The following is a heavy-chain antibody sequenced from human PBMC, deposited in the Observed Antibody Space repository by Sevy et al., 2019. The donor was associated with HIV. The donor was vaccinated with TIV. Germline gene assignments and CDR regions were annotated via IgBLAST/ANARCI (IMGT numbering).Heavy chain of an antibody. V-gene: IGHV1-18*01. D-gene: IGHD3-16*02. Sequence: ASVKVSCKASGYTFTSYGISWVRQAPGQGLEWMGWISAYNGNTNYAQKLQGRGTMTTDTSTSTAYMELRSLRSDDTAVYYCARAQLGELSLHDAFDIWGQGTMVTVSS. CDR2: ISAYNGNT. J-gene: IGHJ3*02. CDR1: GYTFTSYG. CDR3: ARAQLGELSLHDAFDI.